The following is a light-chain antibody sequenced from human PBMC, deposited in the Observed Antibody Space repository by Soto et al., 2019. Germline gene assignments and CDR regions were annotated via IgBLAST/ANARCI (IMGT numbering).Light chain of an antibody. CDR2: GAS. CDR3: QKYFRIPRT. J-gene: IGKJ2*01. CDR1: QSLRGNY. V-gene: IGKV3-20*01. Sequence: EIVMTQSPGTLSLSPGERATLSCRASQSLRGNYLAWYQHKPGQAPTLLIYGASSRATGVPERFSGSGSGTDFNLIISRLEPEDFAVYYCQKYFRIPRTFGQGTKLEIK.